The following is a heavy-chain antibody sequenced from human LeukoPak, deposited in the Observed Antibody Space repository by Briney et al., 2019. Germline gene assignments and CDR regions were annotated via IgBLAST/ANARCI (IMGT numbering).Heavy chain of an antibody. CDR2: IYSGGST. V-gene: IGHV3-53*04. J-gene: IGHJ3*02. D-gene: IGHD6-19*01. CDR1: GFTVSSNY. Sequence: GGSLRLSCAASGFTVSSNYMSWVRQAPGKGLEWVSVIYSGGSTYYADSVKGRFTISRHNSKNTLYLQMNSLRAEDTAVYYCARGRGGGWDNDAFDIWGQGTMVTVSS. CDR3: ARGRGGGWDNDAFDI.